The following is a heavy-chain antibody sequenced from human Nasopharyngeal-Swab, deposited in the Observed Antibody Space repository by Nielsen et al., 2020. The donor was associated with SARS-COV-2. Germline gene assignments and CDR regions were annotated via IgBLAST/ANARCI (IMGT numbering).Heavy chain of an antibody. Sequence: WIRQPPGKGLEWIGYIYYSGSTNYNPSLKSRVTISVDTSKNQFSLKLSSVTAADTAVYYCARERTDGYNVSFDPYNWFGPWGQGTLVTVSS. J-gene: IGHJ5*02. V-gene: IGHV4-59*01. CDR3: ARERTDGYNVSFDPYNWFGP. CDR2: IYYSGST. D-gene: IGHD5-24*01.